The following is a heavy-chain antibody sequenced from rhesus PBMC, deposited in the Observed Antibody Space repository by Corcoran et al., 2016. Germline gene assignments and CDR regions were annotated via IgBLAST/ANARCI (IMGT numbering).Heavy chain of an antibody. CDR2: IYWDDDK. Sequence: QVTLKESGPALVKPTPTLTLPCTFSGFPIRPSGMGVCWIRQPPGKALEWLALIYWDDDKYYSTSLKSMLTIAKDTSKNQVVLTMTNMDPVDTATYYCARYSSSDYFDYWGQGVLVTVSS. V-gene: IGHV2-174*01. CDR3: ARYSSSDYFDY. D-gene: IGHD6-43*01. J-gene: IGHJ4*01. CDR1: GFPIRPSGMG.